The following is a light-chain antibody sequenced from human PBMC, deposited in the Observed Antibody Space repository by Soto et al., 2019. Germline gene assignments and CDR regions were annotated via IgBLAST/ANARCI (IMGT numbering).Light chain of an antibody. CDR2: AAS. Sequence: DIQMTHSPSSLSASVGDRVTITCRARQSISSYLNWYQQKPGKAPKLLIYAASSLQSGVPSRFSGSGSGTDFTLTISSLQPEDFATYYCQQSYSRTFGQGTKVEIK. J-gene: IGKJ1*01. CDR3: QQSYSRT. V-gene: IGKV1-39*01. CDR1: QSISSY.